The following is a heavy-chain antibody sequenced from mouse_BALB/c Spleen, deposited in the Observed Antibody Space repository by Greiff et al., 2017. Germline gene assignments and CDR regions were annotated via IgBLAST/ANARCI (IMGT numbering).Heavy chain of an antibody. J-gene: IGHJ4*01. CDR1: GFSLTSYG. D-gene: IGHD2-10*02. V-gene: IGHV2-9*02. CDR3: AREREYGNYGDAMDY. Sequence: QVQLQQSGPGLVAPSQSLSITCTVSGFSLTSYGVHWVRQPPGKGLEWLGVIWAGGSTNYNSALMSRLSISKDNSKSQVFLKMNSLQTDDTAMYYCAREREYGNYGDAMDYWGQGTSVTVSS. CDR2: IWAGGST.